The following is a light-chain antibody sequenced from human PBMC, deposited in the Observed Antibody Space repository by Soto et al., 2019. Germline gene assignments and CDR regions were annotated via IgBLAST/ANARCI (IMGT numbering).Light chain of an antibody. Sequence: QSALTQPRSVSGSPGQSVTISCTGTSSDVGGYNYVSWYQHHPGKAPKLMIYEVSNRPSGVSNRFSGSKSGNTASLTISGLQAEDEADYYCSSYTSSSTPLVFGTGTKLTVL. CDR3: SSYTSSSTPLV. J-gene: IGLJ1*01. CDR1: SSDVGGYNY. CDR2: EVS. V-gene: IGLV2-14*01.